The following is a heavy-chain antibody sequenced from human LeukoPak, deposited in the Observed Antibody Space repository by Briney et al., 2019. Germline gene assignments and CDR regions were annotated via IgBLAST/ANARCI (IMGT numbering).Heavy chain of an antibody. CDR1: GFTFSIYA. CDR2: ISGNGGST. CDR3: AKYRDVTSKGSGLGS. D-gene: IGHD4-17*01. V-gene: IGHV3-23*01. J-gene: IGHJ5*01. Sequence: GGSLRLSCAASGFTFSIYAMSWVRQAPGKGLEWVSAISGNGGSTYYTDSVKGRFTISRDNSRNTLYVQMTRLTAEDTAVHYCAKYRDVTSKGSGLGSLGQGTLVTVSS.